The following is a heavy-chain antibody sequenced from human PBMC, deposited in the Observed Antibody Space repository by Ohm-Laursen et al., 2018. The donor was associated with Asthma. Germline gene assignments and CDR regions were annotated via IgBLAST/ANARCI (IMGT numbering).Heavy chain of an antibody. Sequence: AASVKVSCKASGYTFTSYGISWVRQAPGQGLEWMGWISAYNGNTNYAQKLQGRVTVTRDTSTSTVYMELSSLRSEDTAVYYCAGDQRDCGSTSCPLSIGMDVWGQGTTVTVSS. CDR2: ISAYNGNT. J-gene: IGHJ6*02. CDR3: AGDQRDCGSTSCPLSIGMDV. CDR1: GYTFTSYG. D-gene: IGHD2-2*01. V-gene: IGHV1-18*01.